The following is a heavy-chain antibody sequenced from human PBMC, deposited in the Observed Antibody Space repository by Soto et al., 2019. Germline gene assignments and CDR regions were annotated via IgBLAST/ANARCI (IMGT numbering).Heavy chain of an antibody. Sequence: GGSLRLSCAASGFTVSSNYMSWVRQAPGKGLEWVSAISGSGGSTYYADSVKGRFTISRDNSKNTLYLQMNSLRAEDTAVYYCAKILAYCGGDCYSTFDYWGQGTLVTVSS. V-gene: IGHV3-23*01. CDR3: AKILAYCGGDCYSTFDY. J-gene: IGHJ4*02. D-gene: IGHD2-21*02. CDR1: GFTVSSNY. CDR2: ISGSGGST.